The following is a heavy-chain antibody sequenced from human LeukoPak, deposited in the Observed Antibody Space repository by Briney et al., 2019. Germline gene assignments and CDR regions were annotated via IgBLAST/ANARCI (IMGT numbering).Heavy chain of an antibody. D-gene: IGHD3-22*01. CDR2: IHPSGML. Sequence: PSETLSLTCTVSVASFNSDDQYWNWIRQSPGEGLEWIGSIHPSGMLYNNPSLESRVTMSRDTSKNQFSLNLNSVTAADTAVYFCSRGLDSRKLGYWGQGILVTVSS. J-gene: IGHJ4*02. V-gene: IGHV4-31*03. CDR1: VASFNSDDQY. CDR3: SRGLDSRKLGY.